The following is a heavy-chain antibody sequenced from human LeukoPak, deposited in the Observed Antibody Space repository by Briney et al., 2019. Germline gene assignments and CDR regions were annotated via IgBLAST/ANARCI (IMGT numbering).Heavy chain of an antibody. CDR2: IYYSGST. Sequence: SATLSLTSTVAGASISSYYWSWIRQPPRKGLQWIGSIYYSGSTNYNPSLKSRVTISVDTSKNQFSLKLSSVTAADTAVYYCARGVDTAMVTNDAFDIWGQGTMVTVSS. V-gene: IGHV4-59*01. CDR1: GASISSYY. J-gene: IGHJ3*02. CDR3: ARGVDTAMVTNDAFDI. D-gene: IGHD5-18*01.